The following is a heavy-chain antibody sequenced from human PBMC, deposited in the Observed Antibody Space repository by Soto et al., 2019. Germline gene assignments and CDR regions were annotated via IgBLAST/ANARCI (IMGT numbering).Heavy chain of an antibody. V-gene: IGHV1-18*01. CDR1: GYTFTNYG. CDR2: ISAYSGNT. Sequence: GASVKVSCKASGYTFTNYGISWVRQAPGQGLEWMGWISAYSGNTNRAQNFQGRVTMTTDTSTRTAYMELRSLRSDDTAVFYCARDLSMTSLTPGYWGQGTLVTVSS. J-gene: IGHJ4*02. CDR3: ARDLSMTSLTPGY. D-gene: IGHD4-17*01.